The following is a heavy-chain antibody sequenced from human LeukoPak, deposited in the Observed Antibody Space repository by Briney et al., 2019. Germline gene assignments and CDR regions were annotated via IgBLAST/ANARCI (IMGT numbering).Heavy chain of an antibody. CDR3: AKDLVGISGYDPLDY. V-gene: IGHV3-23*01. Sequence: GGSLRLSCAVSGFTFSSYAMSWVRQAPGKGLEWVSAISGSGGSTYYADSVKGRFTISRDNSKNTLYLQMNSLRAEDTAVYYCAKDLVGISGYDPLDYWGQGTLVAVSS. CDR1: GFTFSSYA. D-gene: IGHD3-22*01. J-gene: IGHJ4*02. CDR2: ISGSGGST.